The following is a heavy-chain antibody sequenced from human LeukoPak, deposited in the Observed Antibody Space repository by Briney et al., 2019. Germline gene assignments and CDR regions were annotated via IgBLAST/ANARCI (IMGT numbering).Heavy chain of an antibody. J-gene: IGHJ4*02. D-gene: IGHD2-15*01. Sequence: GGSLRLSCAASGFTFSSYSMNWVRQAPGKGLEWVSSISSSSSFIYYADSVKGRFTISRDNAKNSLYLQMNSLRAEDTAVYYCARGLEGDIVVVVAAKDDYWGQGTLVTVSS. CDR1: GFTFSSYS. V-gene: IGHV3-21*01. CDR2: ISSSSSFI. CDR3: ARGLEGDIVVVVAAKDDY.